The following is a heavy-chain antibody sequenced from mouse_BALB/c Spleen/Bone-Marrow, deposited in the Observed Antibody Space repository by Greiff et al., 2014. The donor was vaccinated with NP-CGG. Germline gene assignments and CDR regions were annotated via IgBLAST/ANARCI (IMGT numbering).Heavy chain of an antibody. CDR2: IDPANGNS. J-gene: IGHJ2*01. CDR1: GFNIKDTY. D-gene: IGHD1-1*01. Sequence: VQLQQSGAELVKPGVSVKLSCTASGFNIKDTYMHWVKQRPEQGLEWIGRIDPANGNSKYDPKFQGKATITADTSSNTAYLQLSSLTSEDTAVYYCAFITTVVEYYFDYWGQGTTLTVSS. V-gene: IGHV14-3*02. CDR3: AFITTVVEYYFDY.